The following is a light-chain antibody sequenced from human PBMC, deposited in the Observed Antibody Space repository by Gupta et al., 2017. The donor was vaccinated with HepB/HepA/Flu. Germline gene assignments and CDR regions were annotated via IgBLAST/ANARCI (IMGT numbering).Light chain of an antibody. Sequence: GQRVTISCSGSSSNIGNDNAYWYQQLPGTAPKLLIYNDNQRPSGVPDRFFGSKSGTTASLAISGLRSEDEADYYCVGWDDSLSGYVFGAGTKVTVL. V-gene: IGLV1-47*02. CDR3: VGWDDSLSGYV. CDR2: NDN. J-gene: IGLJ1*01. CDR1: SSNIGNDN.